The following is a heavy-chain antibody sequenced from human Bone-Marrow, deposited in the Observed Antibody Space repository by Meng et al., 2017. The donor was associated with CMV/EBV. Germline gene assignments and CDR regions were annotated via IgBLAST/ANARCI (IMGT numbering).Heavy chain of an antibody. CDR1: GGSFSGYY. CDR2: INHSGST. V-gene: IGHV4-34*01. J-gene: IGHJ3*01. CDR3: ARTAYCGGDCYAGKL. D-gene: IGHD2-21*01. Sequence: SETLSLTCAVYGGSFSGYYWSWIRQPPGKGLEWIGEINHSGSTNYNPSLKSRVAISVDTSKNQFSLKLSSVTAADTAVYYCARTAYCGGDCYAGKLWGQGTMVTVSS.